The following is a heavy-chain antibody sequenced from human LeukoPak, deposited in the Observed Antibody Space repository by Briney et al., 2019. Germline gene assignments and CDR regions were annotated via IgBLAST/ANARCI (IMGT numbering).Heavy chain of an antibody. J-gene: IGHJ4*02. CDR2: IYYSGST. D-gene: IGHD3-10*01. Sequence: SETLSLTCTVSGGSISSYYWSWIRQPPGKGLEWIGYIYYSGSTNYNPSLKSRVTISADTSKNQFSLKLSSVTAADTAVYYCASSYYGSGSYRGWGQGTLVTVSS. V-gene: IGHV4-59*08. CDR3: ASSYYGSGSYRG. CDR1: GGSISSYY.